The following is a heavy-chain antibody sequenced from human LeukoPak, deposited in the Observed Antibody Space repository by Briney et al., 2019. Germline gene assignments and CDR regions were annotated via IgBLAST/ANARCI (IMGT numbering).Heavy chain of an antibody. CDR2: INPNSGGT. CDR1: GYTFTGYY. V-gene: IGHV1-2*02. J-gene: IGHJ4*02. D-gene: IGHD3-10*01. Sequence: ASVNVSCKASGYTFTGYYMHWVRQAPGQGLEWMGWINPNSGGTNYAQKFQGRVTMTRDTSISTAYMELSRLRSDDTAVYYCARDVYGSGSYFYWGQGTLVTVSS. CDR3: ARDVYGSGSYFY.